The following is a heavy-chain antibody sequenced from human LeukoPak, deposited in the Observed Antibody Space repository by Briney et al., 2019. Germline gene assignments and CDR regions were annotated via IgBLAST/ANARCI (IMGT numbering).Heavy chain of an antibody. J-gene: IGHJ4*02. V-gene: IGHV3-23*01. CDR2: ISGSGGST. CDR1: GFTFSSYA. CDR3: AKDPLYGGNFSPDDY. Sequence: GGSLRLSCAASGFTFSSYAMSWVRQAPGKGLEWVSAISGSGGSTYYADSVKGRFTISRDNSKNTLYLQMNSLRAVDTAVYYCAKDPLYGGNFSPDDYWGQGTLVTVSS. D-gene: IGHD4-23*01.